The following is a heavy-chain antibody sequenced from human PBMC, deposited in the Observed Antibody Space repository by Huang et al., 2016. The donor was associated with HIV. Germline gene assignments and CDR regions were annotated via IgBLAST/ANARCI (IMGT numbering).Heavy chain of an antibody. CDR2: IYYSGST. Sequence: QLQLQESGPGLVKPSETLSLTCTVSGGSIRSDNYYWGWIRQPPGKGLEWIGSIYYSGSTYYNPSLKSRVTITVDTSKNQFSLTMRSVTAADTAVYYCARLPGSITMIRGVITDPYWGQGTLVTVSS. D-gene: IGHD3-10*01. V-gene: IGHV4-39*01. CDR1: GGSIRSDNYY. CDR3: ARLPGSITMIRGVITDPY. J-gene: IGHJ4*02.